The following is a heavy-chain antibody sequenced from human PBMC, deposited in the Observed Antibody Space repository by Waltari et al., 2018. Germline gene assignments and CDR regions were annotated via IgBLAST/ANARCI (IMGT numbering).Heavy chain of an antibody. CDR3: ARDSSSSWTTNYYYYYMDV. D-gene: IGHD6-13*01. CDR1: GFSLSTSGVG. Sequence: KESGPTLVKPTQTLTLTCTFSGFSLSTSGVGVGWIRQPPGKGLEWIGYIYYSGSTNYNPSLKSRVTISVDTSKNQFSLKLSSVTAADTAVYYCARDSSSSWTTNYYYYYMDVWGQGTLVTVSS. J-gene: IGHJ6*03. CDR2: IYYSGST. V-gene: IGHV4-61*08.